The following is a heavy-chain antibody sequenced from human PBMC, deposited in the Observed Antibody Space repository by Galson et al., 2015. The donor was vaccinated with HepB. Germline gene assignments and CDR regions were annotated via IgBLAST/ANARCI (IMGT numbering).Heavy chain of an antibody. CDR3: ARFFYHYASSFYSWFDP. V-gene: IGHV1-18*04. Sequence: SVKVSCKVSGYTFSNYNIAWVRQAPGQGLEWMGRISGSNGNTNYAQKLQGRVTMTTDTSTNTAYMELMSLRADDTAVYFCARFFYHYASSFYSWFDPWGQGTLLTFSS. D-gene: IGHD3-22*01. CDR2: ISGSNGNT. J-gene: IGHJ5*02. CDR1: GYTFSNYN.